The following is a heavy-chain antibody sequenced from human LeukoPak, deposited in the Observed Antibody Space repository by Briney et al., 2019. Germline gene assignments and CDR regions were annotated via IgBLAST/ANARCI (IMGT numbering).Heavy chain of an antibody. CDR1: GGTFSSHA. V-gene: IGHV7-4-1*02. D-gene: IGHD6-19*01. CDR2: INTNTGNP. Sequence: ASVKVSCKASGGTFSSHAISWVRQAPGQGLEWMGWINTNTGNPTYAQGFTGRFVFSLDTSVSTAYLQISSLKAEDTAVYYCATASIAVANSFLYAFDIWGQGTMVTVSS. J-gene: IGHJ3*02. CDR3: ATASIAVANSFLYAFDI.